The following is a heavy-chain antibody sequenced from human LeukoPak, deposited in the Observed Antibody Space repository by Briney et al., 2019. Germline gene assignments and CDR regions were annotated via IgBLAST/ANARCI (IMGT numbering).Heavy chain of an antibody. Sequence: SETLSLTCTVSGGSISSSSYYWGWIRQPPGKGLEWIGSIYYSGSTYYNPSLKSRVTISVDTSKNQFSLKLSSVTAADTAVYYCARDRAVRYFDWLSPVDAWGKGTTVTISS. V-gene: IGHV4-39*02. J-gene: IGHJ6*04. CDR2: IYYSGST. D-gene: IGHD3-9*01. CDR3: ARDRAVRYFDWLSPVDA. CDR1: GGSISSSSYY.